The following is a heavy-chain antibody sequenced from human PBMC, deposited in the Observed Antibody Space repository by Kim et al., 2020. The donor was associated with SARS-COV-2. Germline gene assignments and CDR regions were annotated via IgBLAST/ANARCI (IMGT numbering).Heavy chain of an antibody. CDR3: AKDIDDCSGGSCYYIFDY. V-gene: IGHV3-43*01. Sequence: GGSLRLSCAASGFTFDDYTMHWVRQAPGKGLEWVSLISWVGGSTYYADSVKGRFTISRDNSKNSLYLQMNSLRTEDTALYYCAKDIDDCSGGSCYYIFDYWGQGTLVTVSS. D-gene: IGHD2-15*01. J-gene: IGHJ4*02. CDR1: GFTFDDYT. CDR2: ISWVGGST.